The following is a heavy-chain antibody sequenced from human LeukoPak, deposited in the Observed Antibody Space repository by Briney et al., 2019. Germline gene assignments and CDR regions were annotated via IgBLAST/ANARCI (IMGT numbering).Heavy chain of an antibody. D-gene: IGHD2-2*01. CDR3: AKDPSPEIYCSSTSCNNWFDP. CDR1: GFTFDGYA. V-gene: IGHV3-9*01. CDR2: ISWNSGSI. Sequence: GGSLRLSCAASGFTFDGYAMHWVRQAPGKGLEWVSGISWNSGSIGYADSVKGRFTISRDNAKNSLYLQMNSLRTEDTALYYCAKDPSPEIYCSSTSCNNWFDPWGQGTLVTVSS. J-gene: IGHJ5*02.